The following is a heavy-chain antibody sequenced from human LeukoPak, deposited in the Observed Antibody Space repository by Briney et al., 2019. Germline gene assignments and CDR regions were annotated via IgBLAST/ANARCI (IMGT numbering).Heavy chain of an antibody. CDR2: IYSGGST. J-gene: IGHJ4*02. V-gene: IGHV3-66*02. CDR3: AREILGDCSSTSCYLGY. CDR1: GFTVSSNH. D-gene: IGHD2-2*01. Sequence: GGSLRLSCAASGFTVSSNHMSWVRQAPGKGLEWVSVIYSGGSTYFADSVKGRFTISRDNSKNTLYLQMNSLRAEDTAVYYCAREILGDCSSTSCYLGYWGQGTLVTVSS.